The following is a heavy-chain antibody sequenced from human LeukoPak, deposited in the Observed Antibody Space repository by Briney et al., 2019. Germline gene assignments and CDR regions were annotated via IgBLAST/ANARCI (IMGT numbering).Heavy chain of an antibody. D-gene: IGHD5-12*01. Sequence: KPSETLSLTCAVDGGSFSGYYWSWIRQPPGKGLEWVGEINHSGSTNYNPSLKSRVTISVDTSKNQFSLKLSSVTAADTAVYYCARIGESGYDSHYFDYWGQGTLVTVSS. CDR3: ARIGESGYDSHYFDY. CDR2: INHSGST. J-gene: IGHJ4*02. V-gene: IGHV4-34*01. CDR1: GGSFSGYY.